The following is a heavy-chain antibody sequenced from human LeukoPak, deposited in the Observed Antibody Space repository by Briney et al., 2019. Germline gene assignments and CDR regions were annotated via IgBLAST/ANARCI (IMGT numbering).Heavy chain of an antibody. V-gene: IGHV4-31*03. CDR1: GGSINSGGFY. J-gene: IGHJ3*02. CDR2: IYSSGST. Sequence: SQTLSLTCTVSGGSINSGGFYWSWIRQHPGKGLEWIGYIYSSGSTYYNPSLKSRITISEDSSENQFSLKLTSVTAADTAVYYCASGLYGSGRAWAFDIWGQGTMVTVSS. CDR3: ASGLYGSGRAWAFDI. D-gene: IGHD3-10*01.